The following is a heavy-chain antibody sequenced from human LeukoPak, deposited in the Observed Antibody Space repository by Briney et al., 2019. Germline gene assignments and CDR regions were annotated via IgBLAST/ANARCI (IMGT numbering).Heavy chain of an antibody. CDR2: IRDDGSNK. V-gene: IGHV3-30*02. CDR1: GFTFSSYG. D-gene: IGHD4-17*01. Sequence: PGGSLRLSCAASGFTFSSYGMYWVRQAPGKGLEWVAFIRDDGSNKYYADSVKGRFTISRDNSKNTLYLQMNSLRAEDTAVYYCVRGSYGAYDYWGQGSLVTVSS. CDR3: VRGSYGAYDY. J-gene: IGHJ4*02.